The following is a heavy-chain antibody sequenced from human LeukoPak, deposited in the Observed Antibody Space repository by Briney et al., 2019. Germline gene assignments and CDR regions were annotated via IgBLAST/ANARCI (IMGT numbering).Heavy chain of an antibody. CDR3: ARSKDILTGYCFDY. CDR1: GGSISSYY. V-gene: IGHV4-59*01. CDR2: IYYSGST. J-gene: IGHJ4*02. Sequence: SETLSLTCTVSGGSISSYYWSWSRQPPGKGLEWIGYIYYSGSTKYNPSLKSRVTISVDTSKKQFSLKLSSVTAADTAVYYCARSKDILTGYCFDYWGQGTLVTVSS. D-gene: IGHD3-9*01.